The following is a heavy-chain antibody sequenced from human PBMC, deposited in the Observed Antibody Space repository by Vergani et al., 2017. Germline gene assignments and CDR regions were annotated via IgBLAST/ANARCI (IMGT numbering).Heavy chain of an antibody. V-gene: IGHV4-59*08. D-gene: IGHD2-15*01. Sequence: QVQLQESGPGLVKPSETLSLTCTVSGGSISSYYWSWIRQPPGKGLEWIGYIYYSGSTNYNPSLKSRVTISVDTSKNQFSLKLSSVTAADTAVYYCARQGQIVVVDGDAFDIWGQGTMVTVSS. CDR1: GGSISSYY. CDR3: ARQGQIVVVDGDAFDI. J-gene: IGHJ3*02. CDR2: IYYSGST.